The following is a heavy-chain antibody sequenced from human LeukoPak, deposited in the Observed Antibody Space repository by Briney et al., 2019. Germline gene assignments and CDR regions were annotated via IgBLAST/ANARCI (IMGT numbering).Heavy chain of an antibody. V-gene: IGHV3-30-3*01. CDR2: ISYDGSNK. CDR3: AKDMTTVTTVGMDV. J-gene: IGHJ6*02. D-gene: IGHD4-17*01. Sequence: PGRSLRLSCAASGFTFSSYAMHWVRQAPGKGLEWVAVISYDGSNKYYADSVKGRFTISRDNAKNSLYLQMNSLRAEDTALYYCAKDMTTVTTVGMDVWGQGTTVTVSS. CDR1: GFTFSSYA.